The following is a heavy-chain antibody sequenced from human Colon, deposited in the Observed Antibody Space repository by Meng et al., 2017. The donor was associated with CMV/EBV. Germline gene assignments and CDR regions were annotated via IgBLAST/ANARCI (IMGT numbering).Heavy chain of an antibody. V-gene: IGHV4-39*07. CDR1: GASIRSSSYY. CDR2: VYHDGAT. CDR3: ERERITVPAAPPDY. D-gene: IGHD2-2*01. Sequence: GSLRLSCTVSGASIRSSSYYWGWIRQTPEKGLEWIGRVYHDGATFYNPSFKSRVTISVDTSNNQFFLKFTYVTAADTAVYYRERERITVPAAPPDYWGQGSLVTVSS. J-gene: IGHJ4*02.